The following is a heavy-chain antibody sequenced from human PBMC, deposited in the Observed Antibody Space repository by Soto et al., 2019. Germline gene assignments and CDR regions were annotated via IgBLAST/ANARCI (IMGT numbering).Heavy chain of an antibody. CDR2: TYYRSKWYN. CDR1: GDSVSSNSAA. D-gene: IGHD2-2*01. J-gene: IGHJ6*02. Sequence: SQTLSLTCAIFGDSVSSNSAAWNWIRQSPSRGLEWLGRTYYRSKWYNDYAVSVKSRITINPDTSKNQFSLQLNSVTPEDTAVYYCARVVVRPPICSSTSCYGSGMDVWGQGTTVTVSS. CDR3: ARVVVRPPICSSTSCYGSGMDV. V-gene: IGHV6-1*01.